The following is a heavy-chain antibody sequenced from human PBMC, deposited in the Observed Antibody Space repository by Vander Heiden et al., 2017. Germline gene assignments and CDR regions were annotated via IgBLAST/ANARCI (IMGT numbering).Heavy chain of an antibody. CDR1: GGSISSGGYS. V-gene: IGHV4-30-2*01. J-gene: IGHJ4*02. CDR3: ARATYDDGWGSYPDYFDY. Sequence: QLQLQESGSGLVKPSQTLSLTCAVSGGSISSGGYSWSWIRQPPGKGLECIGYIYHSGSTYYTTSLNRRVTISVDRSKNQFSRKLSSVTAAETAVYYCARATYDDGWGSYPDYFDYWGQGTMVTVYS. D-gene: IGHD3-16*02. CDR2: IYHSGST.